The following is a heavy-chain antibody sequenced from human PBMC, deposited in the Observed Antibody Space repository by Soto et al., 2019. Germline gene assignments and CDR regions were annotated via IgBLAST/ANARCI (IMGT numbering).Heavy chain of an antibody. D-gene: IGHD2-2*02. CDR2: ISSSGSTI. J-gene: IGHJ5*02. V-gene: IGHV3-11*01. CDR1: GFTFSDYY. Sequence: GGSLRLSCAASGFTFSDYYMSWIRQAPGKGLEWVSYISSSGSTIYYADSVKGRFTISRDNAKNSLYLQMNSLRAEDTAVYYCARSADTYCSSTSCYTDWFDPWGQGTLVTVSS. CDR3: ARSADTYCSSTSCYTDWFDP.